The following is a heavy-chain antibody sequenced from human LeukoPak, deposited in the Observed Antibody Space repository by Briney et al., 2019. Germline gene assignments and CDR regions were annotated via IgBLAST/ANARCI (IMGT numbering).Heavy chain of an antibody. V-gene: IGHV4-59*01. D-gene: IGHD6-13*01. J-gene: IGHJ5*02. Sequence: SETLSLTCTVSGGSISPYYWTWIRQPPGKGLEWIGYIYYNGNTNYNPSLKSRITISVDTSKIQFSLRLKSVTAADTAVYYCARGPLSSRTTWTWFDPWGQGTLVTVSS. CDR1: GGSISPYY. CDR2: IYYNGNT. CDR3: ARGPLSSRTTWTWFDP.